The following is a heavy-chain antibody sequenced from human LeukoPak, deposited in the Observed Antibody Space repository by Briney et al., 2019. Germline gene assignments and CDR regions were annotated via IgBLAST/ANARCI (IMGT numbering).Heavy chain of an antibody. J-gene: IGHJ5*02. Sequence: GGSLRLSCAASGFTFSSYGMHWVRQAPGKGLEWVAVISYDGSNKYYADSVKGRFTISRDNSKNTLYLQMNSLRAVDTAVYYCAKDAAGTVWFDPWGQGTLVTVSS. CDR3: AKDAAGTVWFDP. D-gene: IGHD6-19*01. V-gene: IGHV3-30*18. CDR2: ISYDGSNK. CDR1: GFTFSSYG.